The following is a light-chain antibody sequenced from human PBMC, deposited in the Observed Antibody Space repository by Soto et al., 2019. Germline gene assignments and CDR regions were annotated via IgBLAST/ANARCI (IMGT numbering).Light chain of an antibody. V-gene: IGKV3-15*01. CDR3: QQYNSWPL. CDR1: QSVSSN. Sequence: EVVMTRCPGTLSVSPGERATLSCRASQSVSSNLAWYQQKPGQAPRLLIYRASTRATGIPARFSGSGSGTEFTLTISSLQSEDFAVYYCQQYNSWPLLGPGTKLDIK. J-gene: IGKJ3*01. CDR2: RAS.